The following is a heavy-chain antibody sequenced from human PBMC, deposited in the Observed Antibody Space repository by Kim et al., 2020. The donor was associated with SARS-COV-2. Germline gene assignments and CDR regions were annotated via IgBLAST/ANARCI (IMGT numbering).Heavy chain of an antibody. Sequence: GGSLRLSCAASGFTFSTYAMHWVRQAPGKGLEWVAVISFDGTNTYHVDFVKGRFTISRDNSKNTLYLQMNSLRAEDTAVYYCARNDYISSLPDFWGQGT. J-gene: IGHJ4*02. D-gene: IGHD6-6*01. CDR3: ARNDYISSLPDF. CDR1: GFTFSTYA. CDR2: ISFDGTNT. V-gene: IGHV3-30*04.